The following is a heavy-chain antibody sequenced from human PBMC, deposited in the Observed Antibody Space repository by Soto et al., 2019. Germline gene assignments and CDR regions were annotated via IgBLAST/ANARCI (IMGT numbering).Heavy chain of an antibody. CDR3: ARWMSGSRQGFDP. CDR2: IYYSGST. J-gene: IGHJ5*02. D-gene: IGHD2-15*01. Sequence: QVQLQESGPGLVKPSQTLSLTCTVSGGSISSGDYYWSWIRQHPGKGLEWIGYIYYSGSTYYNPSLKGGVTISVDTSTNQSSQKLSSVPGADTAVYYCARWMSGSRQGFDPWGQGTLVTVSS. CDR1: GGSISSGDYY. V-gene: IGHV4-31*03.